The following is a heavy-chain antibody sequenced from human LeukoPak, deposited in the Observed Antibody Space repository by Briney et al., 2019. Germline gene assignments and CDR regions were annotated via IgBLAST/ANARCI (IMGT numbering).Heavy chain of an antibody. CDR1: GFSFTYYN. CDR3: AREKDYYGSGSHVSDY. D-gene: IGHD3-10*01. V-gene: IGHV3-21*01. CDR2: ISSSGSDI. Sequence: GGSLRLSCAASGFSFTYYNMNWVRQAPGKGLEWVSYISSSGSDIYYADSVKGRFTISRDNAKNSLYLQMNSLRAEDTAVYYCAREKDYYGSGSHVSDYWGQGTLATVSS. J-gene: IGHJ4*02.